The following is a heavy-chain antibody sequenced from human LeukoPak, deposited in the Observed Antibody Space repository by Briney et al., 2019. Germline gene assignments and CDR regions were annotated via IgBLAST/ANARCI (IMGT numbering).Heavy chain of an antibody. CDR2: ISYDGSNK. CDR1: GFTFSSYG. J-gene: IGHJ4*02. D-gene: IGHD5-18*01. Sequence: GRSLRLSCAASGFTFSSYGMHWVRQAPGKGLEWVAVISYDGSNKYYADSVKGRFTISRDNSKNTLYLQMNSLRAEDTAVYYCAKPEGSGYSYGFSDYWGQGTLVTVSS. CDR3: AKPEGSGYSYGFSDY. V-gene: IGHV3-30*18.